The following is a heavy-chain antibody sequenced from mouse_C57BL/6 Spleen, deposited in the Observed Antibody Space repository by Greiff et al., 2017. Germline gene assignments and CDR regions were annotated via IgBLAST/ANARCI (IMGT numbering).Heavy chain of an antibody. CDR1: GYAFSSYW. V-gene: IGHV1-80*01. J-gene: IGHJ3*01. D-gene: IGHD3-2*02. Sequence: QVQLQQPGAELVKPGASVKISCKASGYAFSSYWMNWVKQRPGKGLEWIGQIYPGDGDTNYNGKFKGKATLTADKSSSTAYMQLSSLSSEDSAVYFCARASQATWRFAYWGQGTLVTVSA. CDR3: ARASQATWRFAY. CDR2: IYPGDGDT.